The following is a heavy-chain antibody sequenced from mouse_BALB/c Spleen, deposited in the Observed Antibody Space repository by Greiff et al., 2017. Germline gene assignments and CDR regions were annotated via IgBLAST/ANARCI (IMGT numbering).Heavy chain of an antibody. Sequence: EVKLVESGGGLVKPGGSLKLSCAASGFTFSSYAMSWVRQSPEKRLEWVAEISSGGSYTYYPDTVTGRFTISRDNAENTLYLEMSRLRSEDTAMYYCANYYGSSYWYFDVWGAGTTVTVSS. CDR1: GFTFSSYA. CDR2: ISSGGSYT. J-gene: IGHJ1*01. CDR3: ANYYGSSYWYFDV. D-gene: IGHD1-1*01. V-gene: IGHV5-9-4*01.